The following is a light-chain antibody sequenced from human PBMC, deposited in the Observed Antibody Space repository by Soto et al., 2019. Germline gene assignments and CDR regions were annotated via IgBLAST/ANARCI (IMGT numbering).Light chain of an antibody. CDR2: GTS. CDR3: QQYGRT. CDR1: QSVNSSH. J-gene: IGKJ1*01. V-gene: IGKV3-20*01. Sequence: EIVLTQSPGTLSLAPGERATLSCRASQSVNSSHLVWYQQKPGQAPKLLIYGTSIRATGIPDRISGSGSGTDFTLTISRLEPEDFAVYYCQQYGRTFGQGTKVDIK.